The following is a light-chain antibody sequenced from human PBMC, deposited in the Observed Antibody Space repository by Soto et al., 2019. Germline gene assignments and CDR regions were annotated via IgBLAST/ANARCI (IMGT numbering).Light chain of an antibody. J-gene: IGKJ4*01. CDR2: DAS. Sequence: EIVLTQSASNLSLSPGERATLSCRASQSVSGYLAWYQQKPGQAPRLLIYDASKRATGIPARFSGSGFGTDFTLTISSLEPEDFAVYYCQQSGTPPPVAFGGGTKVDIK. V-gene: IGKV3-11*01. CDR1: QSVSGY. CDR3: QQSGTPPPVA.